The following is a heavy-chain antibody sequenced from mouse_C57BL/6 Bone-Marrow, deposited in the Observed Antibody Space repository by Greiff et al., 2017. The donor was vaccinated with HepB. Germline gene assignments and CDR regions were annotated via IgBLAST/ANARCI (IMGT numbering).Heavy chain of an antibody. J-gene: IGHJ2*01. CDR1: GFSFNTYA. V-gene: IGHV10-1*01. CDR2: IRSKSNKYAT. Sequence: GGVLVQPKGSLKLSCAASGFSFNTYAMNWVRLGPGKGLEWAARIRSKSNKYATYYAVSVKDRFTISRDESESMLYLQMNNLKAEDTAMYYCVGAHWENYFDYWGQGTTLTVSS. D-gene: IGHD4-1*01. CDR3: VGAHWENYFDY.